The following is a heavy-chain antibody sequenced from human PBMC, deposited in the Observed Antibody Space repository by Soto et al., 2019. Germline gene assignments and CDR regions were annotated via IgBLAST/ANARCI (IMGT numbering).Heavy chain of an antibody. D-gene: IGHD1-1*01. CDR1: GYTFTSYY. CDR2: INPSGGST. Sequence: ASVKVSCKASGYTFTSYYMHWVRQAPGQGLEWMGIINPSGGSTSYAQKFQGRVTMTRDTSTSTVYMELSSLRSEDTAVYYCARAQLQNYYYYGMDVWGQGTTVTVSS. CDR3: ARAQLQNYYYYGMDV. V-gene: IGHV1-46*01. J-gene: IGHJ6*02.